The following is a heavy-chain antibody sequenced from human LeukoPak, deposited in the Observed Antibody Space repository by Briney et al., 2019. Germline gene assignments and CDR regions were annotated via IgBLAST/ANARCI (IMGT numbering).Heavy chain of an antibody. CDR3: ARDATPDSSGYYYDPSWYFDL. J-gene: IGHJ2*01. Sequence: ASVKVSCKASGYTFTGYYMHWVRQAPGQGLEWMGWINPNSGGTNYAQKFQGRVTMTRDTSISTAYMELSGLRSDDTAVYYCARDATPDSSGYYYDPSWYFDLWSRGTLVTVSS. CDR2: INPNSGGT. V-gene: IGHV1-2*02. D-gene: IGHD3-22*01. CDR1: GYTFTGYY.